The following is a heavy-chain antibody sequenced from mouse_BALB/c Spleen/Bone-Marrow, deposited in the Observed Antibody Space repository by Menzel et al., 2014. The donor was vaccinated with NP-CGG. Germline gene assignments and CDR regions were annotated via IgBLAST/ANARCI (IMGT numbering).Heavy chain of an antibody. D-gene: IGHD2-4*01. CDR3: TRDHDYDWYFDV. CDR2: ISRDSDTI. V-gene: IGHV5-17*02. Sequence: EVKLVESGGGLVQPGGSRKLSCTASGFTFSSFGMHWVRQAPEKGLEWVAYISRDSDTIYYADTVKGRFTISRDNPKNTLFLQMTSLRSEDTAMYYCTRDHDYDWYFDVWGAGTTVTVSS. J-gene: IGHJ1*01. CDR1: GFTFSSFG.